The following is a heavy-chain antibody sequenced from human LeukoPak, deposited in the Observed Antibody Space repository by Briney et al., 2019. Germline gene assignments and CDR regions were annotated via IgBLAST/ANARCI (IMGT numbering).Heavy chain of an antibody. D-gene: IGHD6-13*01. CDR1: GFIVSSNY. Sequence: GSLRLSCAASGFIVSSNYMSWVRQAPGKGLEWVSVIYSGGSTYYADSVKGRFTISRDNSKNTLYLQMNSLRAEDTAVYYCARDRQQLVGGAFDIWGQGTMVTVSS. V-gene: IGHV3-53*01. CDR2: IYSGGST. J-gene: IGHJ3*02. CDR3: ARDRQQLVGGAFDI.